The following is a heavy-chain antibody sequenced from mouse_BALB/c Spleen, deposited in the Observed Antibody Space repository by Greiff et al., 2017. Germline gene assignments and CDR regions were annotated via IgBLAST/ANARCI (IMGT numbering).Heavy chain of an antibody. CDR3: ARQGDYDEGYFDY. V-gene: IGHV5-12-1*01. D-gene: IGHD2-4*01. J-gene: IGHJ2*01. Sequence: EVQRVESGGGLVKPGGSLKLSCAASGFAFSSYDMSWVRQTPEKRLEWVAYISSGGGSTYYPDTVKGRFTISRDNAKNTLYLQMSSLKSEDTAMYYCARQGDYDEGYFDYWGQGTTLTVSS. CDR1: GFAFSSYD. CDR2: ISSGGGST.